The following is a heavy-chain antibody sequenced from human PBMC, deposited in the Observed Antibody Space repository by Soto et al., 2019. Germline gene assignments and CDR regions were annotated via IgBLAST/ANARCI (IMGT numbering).Heavy chain of an antibody. D-gene: IGHD6-19*01. Sequence: EVQLVETGGGLIQPGGSLRLSCAASGFSISINYMSWVRQAPGKGLEWVSIIHSGGNTDYADSVKGRFTVSRDNSKNTLYLKMNGLRVEDTAIYYCASIAVAEGFDHWGQGTVVTVSS. V-gene: IGHV3-53*02. CDR2: IHSGGNT. CDR3: ASIAVAEGFDH. J-gene: IGHJ5*02. CDR1: GFSISINY.